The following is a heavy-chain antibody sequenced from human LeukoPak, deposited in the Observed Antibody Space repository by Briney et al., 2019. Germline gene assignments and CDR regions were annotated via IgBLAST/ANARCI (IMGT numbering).Heavy chain of an antibody. CDR3: ARGARSHSSSWYPAKNWFDP. Sequence: SETLSLTCTVSGGSISSSSYYWGWIRQPPGKGLEWIGSIYYSGSTYYNPSLKSRVTISVDTSKNQFSLKLSSVTAADTAVYYCARGARSHSSSWYPAKNWFDPWGQGTLVTVSS. CDR1: GGSISSSSYY. CDR2: IYYSGST. V-gene: IGHV4-39*07. D-gene: IGHD6-13*01. J-gene: IGHJ5*02.